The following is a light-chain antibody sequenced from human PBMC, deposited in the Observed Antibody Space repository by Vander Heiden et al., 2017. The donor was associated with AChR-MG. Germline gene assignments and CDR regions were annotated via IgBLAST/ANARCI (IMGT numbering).Light chain of an antibody. V-gene: IGKV3-15*01. CDR3: QQYNNWPPLT. CDR1: QSVSSN. J-gene: IGKJ4*01. CDR2: GAS. Sequence: EIVMTQSPATLSVSPGERATLSCRASQSVSSNLAWYHQKPGQAHRLLIYGASTRATGIPARFSGSGSGTEFTRTISRLKSEDFAVYYCQQYNNWPPLTFGGGTKVEIK.